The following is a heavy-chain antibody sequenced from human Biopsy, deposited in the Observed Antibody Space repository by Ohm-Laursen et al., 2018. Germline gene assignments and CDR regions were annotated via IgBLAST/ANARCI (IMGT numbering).Heavy chain of an antibody. Sequence: SQTLSLTCTVSGDSLTSGPENWSWIRQSPGQGLEYIGFIYSGGNTNHNPSLKNRVTMSVDTSKNQFYLKLYSVTAADTAVYYCARGRRTSGWPYFDNWGQGALVIVSP. CDR2: IYSGGNT. V-gene: IGHV4-61*01. D-gene: IGHD6-19*01. CDR3: ARGRRTSGWPYFDN. CDR1: GDSLTSGPEN. J-gene: IGHJ4*02.